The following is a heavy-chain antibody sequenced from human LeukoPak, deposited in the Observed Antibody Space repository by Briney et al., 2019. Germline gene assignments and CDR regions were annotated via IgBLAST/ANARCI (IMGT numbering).Heavy chain of an antibody. CDR3: ATDPSSGWPLGFNY. CDR2: FDPEDGET. V-gene: IGHV1-24*01. Sequence: ASVKVSCKASGYTFTSYGISWVRQAPGKGLEWMGGFDPEDGETIYAQKFQGRVTMTEDTSTDTAYMELSSLRSEDTAVYYCATDPSSGWPLGFNYWGQGTLVTVSS. CDR1: GYTFTSYG. J-gene: IGHJ4*02. D-gene: IGHD6-19*01.